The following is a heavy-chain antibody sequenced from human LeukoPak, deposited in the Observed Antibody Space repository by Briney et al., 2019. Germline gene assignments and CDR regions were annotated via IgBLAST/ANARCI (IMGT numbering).Heavy chain of an antibody. Sequence: SETLSLTCTVSGDSISTSKSYWGWIRQPPLKGLEWIGYIYYSGSTNYNPSLKSRVTISVDTSKNQFSLKLSSVTAADTAVYYCARAVSWTDYYYYMDVWGKGTTVTVSS. CDR1: GDSISTSKSY. J-gene: IGHJ6*03. D-gene: IGHD6-13*01. V-gene: IGHV4-61*05. CDR2: IYYSGST. CDR3: ARAVSWTDYYYYMDV.